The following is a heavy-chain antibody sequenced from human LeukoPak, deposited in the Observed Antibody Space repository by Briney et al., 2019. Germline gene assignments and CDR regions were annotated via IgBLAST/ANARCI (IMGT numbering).Heavy chain of an antibody. CDR1: GYTFTSYG. V-gene: IGHV1-18*01. CDR2: ISAYNGNT. Sequence: ASVKVSCKASGYTFTSYGISWVRQAPGQGLEWMGWISAYNGNTNYAQKLQGRVTMTTDTSTSTAYMELRSLRSDDTAVYYRARDDVYDSSGYSLMYYFDYWGQGTLVTVSS. D-gene: IGHD3-22*01. J-gene: IGHJ4*02. CDR3: ARDDVYDSSGYSLMYYFDY.